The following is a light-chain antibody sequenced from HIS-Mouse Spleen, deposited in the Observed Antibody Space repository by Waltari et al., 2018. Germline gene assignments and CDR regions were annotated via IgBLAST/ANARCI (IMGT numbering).Light chain of an antibody. V-gene: IGLV1-47*01. Sequence: QSVLTQPPSASGTPGQRVTIPCSGSRSNLGSNYVYWYQQLPGTAPKLLIYRNNQRPSGVPDRFSGSKSGTSASLAISGLRSEDEADYYCAAWDDSLSGRVFGGGTKLTVL. J-gene: IGLJ3*02. CDR1: RSNLGSNY. CDR3: AAWDDSLSGRV. CDR2: RNN.